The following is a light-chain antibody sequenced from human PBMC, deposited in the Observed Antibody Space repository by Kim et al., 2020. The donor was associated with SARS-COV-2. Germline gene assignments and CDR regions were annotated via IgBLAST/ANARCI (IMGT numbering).Light chain of an antibody. J-gene: IGLJ3*02. CDR3: ATWDGSLSARV. CDR2: DND. CDR1: TSNIANNF. V-gene: IGLV1-51*01. Sequence: QSVLTQPPSVFTAPGQKVTISCSGTTSNIANNFVSWYQQFPEKAPRLLIYDNDKRPSGISDRFSGSKSGTLATLDITELQTGDEADSFCATWDGSLSARVFGGGTQLTVL.